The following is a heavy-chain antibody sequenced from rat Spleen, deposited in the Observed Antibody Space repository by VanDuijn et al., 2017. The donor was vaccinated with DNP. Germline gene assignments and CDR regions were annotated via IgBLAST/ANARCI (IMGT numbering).Heavy chain of an antibody. D-gene: IGHD4-3*01. CDR2: IGSDGYAP. CDR1: GFTFSDYY. CDR3: IRWNSGHFDY. V-gene: IGHV5-22*01. Sequence: EVQLVESGGGLVQPGRSLKLSCAASGFTFSDYYMAWVRQAPTKGLEWVAYIGSDGYAPYYGDSVKGRFTISRDIAKSTLYLQMNSLRSEDMATYYCIRWNSGHFDYWGQGVMVTVSS. J-gene: IGHJ2*01.